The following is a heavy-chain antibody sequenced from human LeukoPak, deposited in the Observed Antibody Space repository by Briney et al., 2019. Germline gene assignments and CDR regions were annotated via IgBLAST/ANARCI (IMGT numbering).Heavy chain of an antibody. Sequence: GGSLRLSCAASGFTFSSYGMHWVRQAPGKGLEWVAFIRYDGSNNYYADSVKGRFTISRDNSKNTLYLQMNSLRAEDTAVYSCVKDQWLVLDYWGQGTLVTVSS. V-gene: IGHV3-30*02. CDR1: GFTFSSYG. CDR2: IRYDGSNN. D-gene: IGHD6-19*01. J-gene: IGHJ4*02. CDR3: VKDQWLVLDY.